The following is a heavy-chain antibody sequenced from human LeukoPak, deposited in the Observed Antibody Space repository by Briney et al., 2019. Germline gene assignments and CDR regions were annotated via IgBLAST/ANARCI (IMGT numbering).Heavy chain of an antibody. J-gene: IGHJ4*02. CDR2: IYYSGST. D-gene: IGHD6-13*01. Sequence: SETLSLTCTVSGGSISSYYWSWIRQPPGKGLEWIGYIYYSGSTNYNPSLKSRVTISVDTSKNQFSLKLSSVTAADTAVYYCARDPDSSSYYFDYWGRGTLVTVSS. CDR1: GGSISSYY. CDR3: ARDPDSSSYYFDY. V-gene: IGHV4-59*12.